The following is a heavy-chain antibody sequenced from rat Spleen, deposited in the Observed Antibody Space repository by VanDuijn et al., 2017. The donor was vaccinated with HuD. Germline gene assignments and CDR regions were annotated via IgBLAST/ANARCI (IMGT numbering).Heavy chain of an antibody. CDR1: GFTFNDSY. Sequence: EVQLVESGGGLVQPGRSLKLSCAASGFTFNDSYMAWARQAPGKGLEWVASITHTGGNTYYPDSVKGRFTVSRDDAKSTLYLQMDSLRSEDTATYYCARQYYGYTDWGQGTLVTVSS. J-gene: IGHJ3*01. CDR3: ARQYYGYTD. D-gene: IGHD1-7*01. CDR2: ITHTGGNT. V-gene: IGHV5-25*01.